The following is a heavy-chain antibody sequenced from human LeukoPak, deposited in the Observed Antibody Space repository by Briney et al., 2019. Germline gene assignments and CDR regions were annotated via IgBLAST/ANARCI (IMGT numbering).Heavy chain of an antibody. V-gene: IGHV4-34*01. CDR2: INHSGST. J-gene: IGHJ5*02. Sequence: PSETLSLTCAVYGGSFSGYYWSWIRQPPGKGLEWIGEINHSGSTNYNPSLKSRVTISVDTSKNQFSLKLSSVTAADTAVYYCARDQDSSGLRYWFDPWGQGTLVTVSS. CDR3: ARDQDSSGLRYWFDP. CDR1: GGSFSGYY. D-gene: IGHD3-22*01.